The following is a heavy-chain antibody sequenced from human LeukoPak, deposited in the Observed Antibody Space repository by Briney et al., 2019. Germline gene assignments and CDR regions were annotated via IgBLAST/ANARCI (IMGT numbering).Heavy chain of an antibody. D-gene: IGHD4-17*01. V-gene: IGHV1-46*01. Sequence: ASVKVSCKSSGYTFTTYSMHWVRQAPGRGLEWMGIIDPAGGGTTYAQKFQGRVTMTRDTSTTTVYMELSSLRSEDTDVYYCARAPDGTTVTATPLDVWGQGTTVTVSS. CDR2: IDPAGGGT. CDR1: GYTFTTYS. J-gene: IGHJ6*02. CDR3: ARAPDGTTVTATPLDV.